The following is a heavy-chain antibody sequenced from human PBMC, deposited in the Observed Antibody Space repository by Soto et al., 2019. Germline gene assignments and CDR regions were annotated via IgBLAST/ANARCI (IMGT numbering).Heavy chain of an antibody. CDR2: IKSKNDGGTT. Sequence: GGSLRLSCAASGFTFSNAWMNWVRQAPGKGLEWVGRIKSKNDGGTTDYAAPVKGSFTISRDDSNNTLYLQMNSLKTEDTAVYYCTTRVGVYYDSPWGQGTLVTVSS. J-gene: IGHJ5*02. CDR3: TTRVGVYYDSP. V-gene: IGHV3-15*07. D-gene: IGHD3-22*01. CDR1: GFTFSNAW.